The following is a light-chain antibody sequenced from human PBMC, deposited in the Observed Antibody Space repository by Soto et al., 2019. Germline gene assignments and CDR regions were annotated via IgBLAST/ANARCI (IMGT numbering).Light chain of an antibody. CDR2: RNN. Sequence: QSVLTQPRSASGTPGQWVTISCSGSSSNIGSNYVYWYQQLPGTAPKLLIYRNNQRPSGVPDRFSGSKSGTSASLAISGLRSEDESDYYCAAWDDSLSGHVVFGGGTKLTVL. J-gene: IGLJ2*01. CDR3: AAWDDSLSGHVV. V-gene: IGLV1-47*01. CDR1: SSNIGSNY.